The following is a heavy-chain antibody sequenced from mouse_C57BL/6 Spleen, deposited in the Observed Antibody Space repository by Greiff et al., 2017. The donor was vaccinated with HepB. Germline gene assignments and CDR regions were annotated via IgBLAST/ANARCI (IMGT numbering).Heavy chain of an antibody. Sequence: EVQLQQSGAELVRPGASVKLSCTASGFNIKDDYMHWVKQRPEQGLEWIGWIDPENGDTEYASKFQGKATITADTSSNTAYLQISSLTSEDTAVYYCTTATVVDYWGQGTSVTVSS. D-gene: IGHD1-1*01. CDR1: GFNIKDDY. CDR2: IDPENGDT. V-gene: IGHV14-4*01. J-gene: IGHJ4*01. CDR3: TTATVVDY.